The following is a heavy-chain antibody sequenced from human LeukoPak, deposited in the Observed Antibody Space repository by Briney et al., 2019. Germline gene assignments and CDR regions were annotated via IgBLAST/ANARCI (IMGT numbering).Heavy chain of an antibody. D-gene: IGHD5-12*01. CDR3: ARGVRDGYNYPDY. CDR1: GGTFSSYA. Sequence: SVKVSCKASGGTFSSYAISWVRQAPGQGLEWMGRIIPILGIANYAQKFQGRVTITADKSTSTAYMELSSLRSEDTAVYYCARGVRDGYNYPDYWGQGTLVTVSS. CDR2: IIPILGIA. V-gene: IGHV1-69*04. J-gene: IGHJ4*02.